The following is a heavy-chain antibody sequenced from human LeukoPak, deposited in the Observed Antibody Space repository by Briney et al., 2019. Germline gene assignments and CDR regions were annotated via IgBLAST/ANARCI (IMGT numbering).Heavy chain of an antibody. Sequence: SETLSLTCTVSGGSIRSYYWSWIRQPPGKGLEWIGYIYYSGSTNYNPSLKSRVTISVDTSKNQFSLKLSSVTAADTAVYYCARVRTFYGDADYWGQGTLVTVSS. CDR3: ARVRTFYGDADY. D-gene: IGHD4-17*01. J-gene: IGHJ4*02. CDR2: IYYSGST. V-gene: IGHV4-59*01. CDR1: GGSIRSYY.